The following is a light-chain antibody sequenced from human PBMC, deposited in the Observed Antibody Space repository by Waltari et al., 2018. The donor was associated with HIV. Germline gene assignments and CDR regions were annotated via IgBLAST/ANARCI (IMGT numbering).Light chain of an antibody. CDR3: KSYDSSLSGPVV. CDR2: VDR. Sequence: QSVLTQPPSVSGAPGQRVTISCTGSSSNIGADYFVPWYQQLPGAAPKLLIYVDRHRPSGVPHRFSGSKSGTSASLASTGLQAEDEADYYCKSYDSSLSGPVVFGGETKLTVL. J-gene: IGLJ2*01. CDR1: SSNIGADYF. V-gene: IGLV1-40*01.